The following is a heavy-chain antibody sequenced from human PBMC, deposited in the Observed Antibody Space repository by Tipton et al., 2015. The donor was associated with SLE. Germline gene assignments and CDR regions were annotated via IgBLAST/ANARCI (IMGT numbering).Heavy chain of an antibody. CDR2: IYYSGST. J-gene: IGHJ4*02. CDR1: GGSISSSSYY. CDR3: ARREQWLVGGVFDY. Sequence: TLSLTCTVSGGSISSSSYYWGWIRQPPGKGLEWIGSIYYSGSTYYNPSLKSRVTISVDTSKNQFSLKLSSVTAADTAVYYCARREQWLVGGVFDYWGQGTLVTVSS. V-gene: IGHV4-39*01. D-gene: IGHD6-19*01.